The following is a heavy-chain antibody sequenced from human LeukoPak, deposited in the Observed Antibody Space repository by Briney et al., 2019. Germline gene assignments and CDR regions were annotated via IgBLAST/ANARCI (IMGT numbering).Heavy chain of an antibody. CDR2: IIPIFGTA. CDR1: GGTFSSYA. Sequence: SVKVSCKASGGTFSSYAISWVRQAPGQGLEWMGGIIPIFGTASYAQKFQGRVTITTDESTSTAYMELSSLRSEDTAVYYCARDLIAAAGTRGNFWFDPWGQGTLVTVSS. CDR3: ARDLIAAAGTRGNFWFDP. V-gene: IGHV1-69*05. D-gene: IGHD6-13*01. J-gene: IGHJ5*02.